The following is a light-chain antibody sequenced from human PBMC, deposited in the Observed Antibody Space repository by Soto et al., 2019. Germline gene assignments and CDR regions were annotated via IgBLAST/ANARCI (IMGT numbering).Light chain of an antibody. J-gene: IGLJ1*01. V-gene: IGLV2-14*01. Sequence: QSVLTQPASVSGSPGQSITISCTGTSSDVGGYNYVSWYQQQPGKAPKFMIYDVSNRPSEVSNRFSGSKSGNTASLTISGLQAEDEADYYCCSYTTSNTRQIVFGTGTKVSVL. CDR2: DVS. CDR3: CSYTTSNTRQIV. CDR1: SSDVGGYNY.